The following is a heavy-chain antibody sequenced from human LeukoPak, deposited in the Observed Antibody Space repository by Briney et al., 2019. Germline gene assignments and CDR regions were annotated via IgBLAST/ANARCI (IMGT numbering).Heavy chain of an antibody. D-gene: IGHD3-10*01. CDR3: TRGRGI. CDR1: GGSISSGSYY. Sequence: SETLSLTCTVSGGSISSGSYYWSWIRQPAGKGLEWIGRIYTSGSTNYNPSLKSRVTISVDTSKNQFSLKLSSVTATDTAVYYCTRGRGIWGQGTLVTVSS. CDR2: IYTSGST. V-gene: IGHV4-61*02. J-gene: IGHJ4*02.